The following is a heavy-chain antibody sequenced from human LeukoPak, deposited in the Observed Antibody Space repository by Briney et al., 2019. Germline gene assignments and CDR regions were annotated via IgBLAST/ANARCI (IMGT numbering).Heavy chain of an antibody. J-gene: IGHJ4*02. Sequence: GGSLRLSCAASGFTFSDYYVDWVRQAPGKGLEWVASIKHDGSEKYYVDSVRGRFTISRDNTMNSLYLQMSSLRAEDTAVYYCATDRGWRTSGYYLYYFEYWGQGTLVTYSS. CDR3: ATDRGWRTSGYYLYYFEY. V-gene: IGHV3-7*01. CDR2: IKHDGSEK. D-gene: IGHD3-3*01. CDR1: GFTFSDYY.